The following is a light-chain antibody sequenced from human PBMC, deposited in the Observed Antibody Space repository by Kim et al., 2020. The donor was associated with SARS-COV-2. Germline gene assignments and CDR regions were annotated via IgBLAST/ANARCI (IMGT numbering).Light chain of an antibody. Sequence: SPGERATPSSRASQSSSSYIACNQQKPGQAPRLRTYDASNRVTGIPARSSGSGAGTEFTLTITSLEPEVSAVYYCKQRRNWPPITFGQGTRREIK. V-gene: IGKV3-11*01. CDR2: DAS. J-gene: IGKJ5*01. CDR3: KQRRNWPPIT. CDR1: QSSSSY.